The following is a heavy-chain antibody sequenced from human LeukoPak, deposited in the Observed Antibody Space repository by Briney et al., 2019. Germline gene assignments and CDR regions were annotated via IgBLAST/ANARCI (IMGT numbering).Heavy chain of an antibody. D-gene: IGHD3-16*01. CDR1: GFTFSSYA. CDR2: ISGSGGST. V-gene: IGHV3-23*01. J-gene: IGHJ6*03. Sequence: GGSLRLSCAASGFTFSSYAMSWVRQAPGKGLEWVSAISGSGGSTYYADSVKGRFTISRDNSKNTLYLQMNSLRAEDTAVYYCAKWGRERSMGLSYYYMDVWGKGTTVAVSS. CDR3: AKWGRERSMGLSYYYMDV.